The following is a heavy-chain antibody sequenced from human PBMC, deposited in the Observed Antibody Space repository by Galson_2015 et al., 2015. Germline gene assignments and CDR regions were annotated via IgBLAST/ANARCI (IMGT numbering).Heavy chain of an antibody. V-gene: IGHV3-74*01. CDR3: ARHRFLERNWFDP. CDR1: GFTFSDYY. CDR2: INSAGSST. Sequence: SLRLSCAASGFTFSDYYMSWLRLAPGKGLVWVSRINSAGSSTSYADSVKGRFTITRDNAKNTLYLQMNSLRAEDTAVYYCARHRFLERNWFDPWGQGTLVTVSS. J-gene: IGHJ5*02. D-gene: IGHD2/OR15-2a*01.